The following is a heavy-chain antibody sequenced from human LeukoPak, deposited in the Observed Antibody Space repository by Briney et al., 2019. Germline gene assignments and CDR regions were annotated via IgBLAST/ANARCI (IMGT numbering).Heavy chain of an antibody. CDR1: GGSFSGYY. Sequence: PSETPSLTCAVYGGSFSGYYWSWIRQPPGKGLEWIGEINHSGSTNYNPSLKSRVTISVDTSKNQFSLKLSSVTAADTAVYYCARVVTALVVPAALTNYFDYWGQGTLVTVSS. V-gene: IGHV4-34*01. J-gene: IGHJ4*02. D-gene: IGHD2-2*01. CDR2: INHSGST. CDR3: ARVVTALVVPAALTNYFDY.